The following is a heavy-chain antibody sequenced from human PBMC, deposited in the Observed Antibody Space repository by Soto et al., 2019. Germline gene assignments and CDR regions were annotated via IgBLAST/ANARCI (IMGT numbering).Heavy chain of an antibody. CDR1: GFTFDDYA. CDR3: AKDSRLTLGHIDY. Sequence: EVQLVESGGGLVQPGRSLRLSCAASGFTFDDYAMHWVRQAPGKGLEWVSGISWNSGSIGYADSVKGRFTISRDNAKNSLYLQMNSLRAEDTALYYCAKDSRLTLGHIDYWGQGTLVTVSS. J-gene: IGHJ4*02. D-gene: IGHD1-26*01. V-gene: IGHV3-9*01. CDR2: ISWNSGSI.